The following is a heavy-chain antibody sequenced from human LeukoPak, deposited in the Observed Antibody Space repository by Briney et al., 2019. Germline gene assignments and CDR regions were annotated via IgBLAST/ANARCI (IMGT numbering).Heavy chain of an antibody. Sequence: EASVKVSCKASGYTFTGYYMHWVRQAPGQGLEWMGWINPNSGGTNYAQKLQGRVTMTTDTSTSTAYMELRRLRSDDTAVYYCARVTVDTAMVPFDYWGQGTLVTVSS. CDR3: ARVTVDTAMVPFDY. V-gene: IGHV1-2*02. D-gene: IGHD5-18*01. CDR2: INPNSGGT. J-gene: IGHJ4*02. CDR1: GYTFTGYY.